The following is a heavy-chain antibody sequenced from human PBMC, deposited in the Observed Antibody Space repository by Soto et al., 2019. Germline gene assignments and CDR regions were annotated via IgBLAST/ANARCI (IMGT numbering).Heavy chain of an antibody. V-gene: IGHV4-39*01. CDR3: ARHSKRPLAGDD. CDR2: ISNRRTT. J-gene: IGHJ4*02. CDR1: GASITRPTYY. D-gene: IGHD6-19*01. Sequence: QLQLHESGPCLVKPSETLSLTCTVSGASITRPTYYWGCIRQPPGKDLEWLGSISNRRTTHYNPPLNRRVPISVDIPKLQSSLNLTSVTAADTAMYYCARHSKRPLAGDDWGQGTLVIVS.